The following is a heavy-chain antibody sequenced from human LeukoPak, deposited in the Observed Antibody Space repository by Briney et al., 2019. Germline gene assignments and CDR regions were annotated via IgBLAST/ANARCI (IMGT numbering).Heavy chain of an antibody. CDR3: ARYYYGSGPFDY. CDR2: IHYSGGT. J-gene: IGHJ4*02. CDR1: GGSISSDS. Sequence: SETLSLTCTVSGGSISSDSWSWIRQPPGKGLEWIGYIHYSGGTNYNPSLKSRVTISIDTSKNQFFLKLSSVTAADTAVYYCARYYYGSGPFDYWGQGTLVTVSS. V-gene: IGHV4-59*01. D-gene: IGHD3-10*01.